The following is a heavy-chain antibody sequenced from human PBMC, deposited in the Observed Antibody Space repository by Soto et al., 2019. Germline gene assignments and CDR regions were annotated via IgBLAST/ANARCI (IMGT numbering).Heavy chain of an antibody. CDR1: VGSISSYY. CDR3: ASQFDGYDGSPFGY. D-gene: IGHD3-22*01. V-gene: IGHV4-59*01. CDR2: IYYSGST. J-gene: IGHJ4*02. Sequence: PSETLSLTCTVSVGSISSYYWSWIRQPPGKGLEWIGYIYYSGSTNYNPSLKSRVTISVDTSKNQFSLKLSSVTAADTAVYYCASQFDGYDGSPFGYWGQGTLVTVS.